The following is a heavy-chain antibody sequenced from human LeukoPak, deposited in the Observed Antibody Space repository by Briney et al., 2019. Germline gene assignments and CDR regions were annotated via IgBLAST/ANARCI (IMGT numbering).Heavy chain of an antibody. V-gene: IGHV3-74*01. CDR1: GFHFSNSG. D-gene: IGHD1-26*01. J-gene: IGHJ4*02. CDR3: ASGRLVGAPDY. CDR2: ITSDGSGI. Sequence: QSGGSLRISCVASGFHFSNSGMHWVRQPPGKGLVWVSRITSDGSGIGYADSVKGRFSTSRDNAKNMLYLQMNSLRAEDTAVYYCASGRLVGAPDYWGQGTLVTVSS.